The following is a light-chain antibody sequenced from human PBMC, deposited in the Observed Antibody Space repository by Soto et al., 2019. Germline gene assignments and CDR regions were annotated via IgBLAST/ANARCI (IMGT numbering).Light chain of an antibody. CDR1: ILAKKY. V-gene: IGLV3-27*01. J-gene: IGLJ2*01. CDR2: KDN. Sequence: SYELTQPSSVSVSPGQTARITCSGDILAKKYSRWFQQKPGQAPVLLIYKDNQRPSGIPERFSGSTSGTTVTLTITGAQVEDEADYHCYSVADNYVVFGGGTKLTVL. CDR3: YSVADNYVV.